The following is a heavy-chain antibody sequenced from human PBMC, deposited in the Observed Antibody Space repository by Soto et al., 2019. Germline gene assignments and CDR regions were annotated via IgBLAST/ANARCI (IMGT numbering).Heavy chain of an antibody. CDR3: ARDGHRSIFGVVPMYYFDY. CDR1: GGTFSSYA. V-gene: IGHV1-69*13. CDR2: IIPIFGTA. J-gene: IGHJ4*02. Sequence: SVKVSCKASGGTFSSYAISWVRQAPGQGLEWMGGIIPIFGTANYAQKFQGRVTITADESTSTAYMELSSLRSEDTAVYYCARDGHRSIFGVVPMYYFDYWGQGTLVTVSS. D-gene: IGHD3-3*01.